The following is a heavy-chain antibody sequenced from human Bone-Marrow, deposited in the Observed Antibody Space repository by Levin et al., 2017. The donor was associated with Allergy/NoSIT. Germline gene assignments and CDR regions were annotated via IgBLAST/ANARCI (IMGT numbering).Heavy chain of an antibody. CDR2: ISGYRRKT. D-gene: IGHD3-10*01. J-gene: IGHJ4*02. V-gene: IGHV1-18*04. Sequence: GASVKVSCKASGYTFSDYGISWVRQAPGQGPEWLGWISGYRRKTNYAQKFQGRVTMTRDTSTTTAYMELTNLRSDDTGVYYCARIWTDFYGSECYRSDYWGQGTLVTVSS. CDR1: GYTFSDYG. CDR3: ARIWTDFYGSECYRSDY.